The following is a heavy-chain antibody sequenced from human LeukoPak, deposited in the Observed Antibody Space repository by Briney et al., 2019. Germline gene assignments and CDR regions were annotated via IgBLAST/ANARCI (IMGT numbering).Heavy chain of an antibody. CDR2: IYYSGST. D-gene: IGHD3-22*01. Sequence: PSETLSLTCTVSGGSISGSYWSWIRQPPGKGLEWIGYIYYSGSTNYNPSLKSRVTISVDTSRNQFSLKLSSVTATDTAVYYCARMIGDDAFDIWGQGTMVTVSS. V-gene: IGHV4-59*08. CDR1: GGSISGSY. J-gene: IGHJ3*02. CDR3: ARMIGDDAFDI.